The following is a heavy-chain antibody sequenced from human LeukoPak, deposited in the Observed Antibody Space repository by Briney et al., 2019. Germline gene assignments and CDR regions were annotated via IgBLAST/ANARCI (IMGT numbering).Heavy chain of an antibody. Sequence: SETLSLTCTVSGGSISSSSYYWGWIRQPPGKGLEWIGEINHSGSTNYNPSLKSRVTISVDTSKNQFSLKLSSVTAADTAVYYCARPSYDILTGDHNWFDPWGQGTLVTVSS. CDR1: GGSISSSSYY. CDR3: ARPSYDILTGDHNWFDP. CDR2: INHSGST. V-gene: IGHV4-39*07. D-gene: IGHD3-9*01. J-gene: IGHJ5*02.